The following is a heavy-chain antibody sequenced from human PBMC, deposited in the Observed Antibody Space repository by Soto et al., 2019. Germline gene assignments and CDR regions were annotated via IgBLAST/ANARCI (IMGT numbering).Heavy chain of an antibody. J-gene: IGHJ6*02. CDR1: GGSISSYY. Sequence: SATLSLTCTVSGGSISSYYWSWIRQPPGKGLEWIGYIYYSGSTNYNPSLKSRVTISVDTSKNQFSLRLSSVTAADTAVYYCARHGQWLVTGYFYYGMDVWGQGTTVTVSS. D-gene: IGHD6-19*01. V-gene: IGHV4-59*08. CDR3: ARHGQWLVTGYFYYGMDV. CDR2: IYYSGST.